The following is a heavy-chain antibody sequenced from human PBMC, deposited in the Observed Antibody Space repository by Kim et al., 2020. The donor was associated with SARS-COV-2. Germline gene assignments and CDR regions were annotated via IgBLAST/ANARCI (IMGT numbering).Heavy chain of an antibody. D-gene: IGHD2-15*01. J-gene: IGHJ4*02. Sequence: SETLSLTCAVYGGSFSGYYWSWIRQPPGKGLEWIGEINHSGSTNYNPSLKSRVTISVDTSKNQFSLKLSSVTAADTAVYYCARGDSVPPKWVVVVEPLYYFDYWGQGTLVTVSS. CDR3: ARGDSVPPKWVVVVEPLYYFDY. CDR2: INHSGST. V-gene: IGHV4-34*01. CDR1: GGSFSGYY.